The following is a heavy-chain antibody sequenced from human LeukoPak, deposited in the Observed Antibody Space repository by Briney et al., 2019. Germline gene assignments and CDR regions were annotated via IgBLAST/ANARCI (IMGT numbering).Heavy chain of an antibody. V-gene: IGHV3-7*01. Sequence: GGSLRLSCAASGFTFSNYWMNWVRQAPGKGLEWVANIKQDGGEKYYVDSVKGRFTISRDNARNSLYLQMNSLRAEDTAVYYCARKLDNDFWSGYFDYWGQGTLVTVSS. CDR1: GFTFSNYW. D-gene: IGHD3-3*01. CDR3: ARKLDNDFWSGYFDY. CDR2: IKQDGGEK. J-gene: IGHJ4*02.